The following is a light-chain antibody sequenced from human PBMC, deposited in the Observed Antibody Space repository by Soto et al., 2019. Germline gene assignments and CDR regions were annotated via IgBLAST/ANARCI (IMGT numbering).Light chain of an antibody. CDR2: GAS. J-gene: IGKJ1*01. CDR1: QSVSGN. Sequence: EIVMTQSPATLSVSPGERATLSCRASQSVSGNLAWYQQKPGQAPRLLIYGASARATGIPARFSGSGSGTDFTLTISSLQSEDFAVYFCQQYDVSPITFGLGTKVDIK. V-gene: IGKV3D-15*01. CDR3: QQYDVSPIT.